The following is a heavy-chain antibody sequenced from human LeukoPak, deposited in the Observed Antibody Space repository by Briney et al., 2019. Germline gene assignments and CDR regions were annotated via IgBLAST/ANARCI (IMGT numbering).Heavy chain of an antibody. CDR2: INTNTGNP. D-gene: IGHD3-9*01. Sequence: GASVKVSCKASGYTFTSYAMNWVRQAPGQGLEWMGWINTNTGNPTYAQGFTGRFVFSLDTSVSTAYLQISSLKAEDTAVYYCARDLLIYDILTGYSLDAFDIWGQGTMVTVSS. J-gene: IGHJ3*02. CDR1: GYTFTSYA. V-gene: IGHV7-4-1*02. CDR3: ARDLLIYDILTGYSLDAFDI.